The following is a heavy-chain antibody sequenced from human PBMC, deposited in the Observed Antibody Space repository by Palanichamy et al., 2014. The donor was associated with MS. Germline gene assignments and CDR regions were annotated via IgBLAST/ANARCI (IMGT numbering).Heavy chain of an antibody. V-gene: IGHV3-64D*06. D-gene: IGHD2-21*01. CDR3: VNLIARTAVTLYATDY. J-gene: IGHJ4*02. Sequence: EVQLVESGGGLVQPGGSLRLSCSASGFTFNTYSMHWVRQAPGKGLEYVAGINNNGGYTPYADSVKGRFTISRDNPRNTLYLQMSSLRPEDTAVYYCVNLIARTAVTLYATDYWGQGTLVTVSS. CDR1: GFTFNTYS. CDR2: INNNGGYT.